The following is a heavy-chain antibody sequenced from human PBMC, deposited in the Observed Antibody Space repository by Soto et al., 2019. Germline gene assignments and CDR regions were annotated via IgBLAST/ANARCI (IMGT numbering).Heavy chain of an antibody. D-gene: IGHD1-26*01. CDR2: IYYSGST. CDR1: GGSISSSSYF. Sequence: SETLSLTCTVSGGSISSSSYFWGWIRQPPGKGLEWIGSIYYSGSTYYNPSLKSRVTVSVDTSKNQFSLKLSSVTAADTAVYYCARAFSAGSSVSRDHWGQGTLVTVSS. CDR3: ARAFSAGSSVSRDH. V-gene: IGHV4-39*01. J-gene: IGHJ4*02.